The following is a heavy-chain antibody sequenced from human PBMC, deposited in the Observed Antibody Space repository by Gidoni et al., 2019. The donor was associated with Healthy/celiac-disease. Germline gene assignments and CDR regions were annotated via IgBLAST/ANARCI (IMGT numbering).Heavy chain of an antibody. CDR1: GGSFSSYY. D-gene: IGHD3-10*01. J-gene: IGHJ4*02. CDR3: ARGSYYYCSGSYPTRKFDY. V-gene: IGHV4-34*01. CDR2: SNHSGST. Sequence: QVQLQPWGTGLVQPSETLSLTYAVHGGSFSSYYWSRIRQPAGKRLEWIGESNHSGSTNYNPSLKSRVTIPVETSKNQFSLKLSSVTAADTAVYYCARGSYYYCSGSYPTRKFDYWGQGTLVTVSS.